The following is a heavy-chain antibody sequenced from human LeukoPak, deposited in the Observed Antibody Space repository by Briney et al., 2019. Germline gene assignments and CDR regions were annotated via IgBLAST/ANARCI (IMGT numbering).Heavy chain of an antibody. Sequence: LSGGSLRLSCAASGFTFSSYWMHWVRQAPGKGLVWVSRINSDGSSTSYADSVKGRFTISRDNAKNTLYLQMNSLRAEDTAVYYCAKAGSSGWYYAFDIWGQGTMVTVSS. CDR3: AKAGSSGWYYAFDI. CDR2: INSDGSST. D-gene: IGHD6-19*01. V-gene: IGHV3-74*01. CDR1: GFTFSSYW. J-gene: IGHJ3*02.